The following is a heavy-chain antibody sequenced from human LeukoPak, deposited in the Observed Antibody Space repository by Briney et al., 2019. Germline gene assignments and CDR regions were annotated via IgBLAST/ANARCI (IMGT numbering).Heavy chain of an antibody. CDR1: RFYFSNYW. Sequence: GGSLRLSCAASRFYFSNYWMSWVRQAPGKGLEWLANINLDGTKKYYVDSVNGRFTISRDNVRNSLYLQMNSLRAEDTAVYYCARDTADFQGLDIWGQGTKVTVSS. CDR3: ARDTADFQGLDI. D-gene: IGHD3-3*01. J-gene: IGHJ3*02. V-gene: IGHV3-7*01. CDR2: INLDGTKK.